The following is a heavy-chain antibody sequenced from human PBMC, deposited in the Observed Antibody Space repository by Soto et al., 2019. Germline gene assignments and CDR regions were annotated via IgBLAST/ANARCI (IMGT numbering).Heavy chain of an antibody. Sequence: PSQTLSLTCDISGDSVSSNNAAWSWIKQPPSRGLEWLGRTYYRSKWYNEYAVFVKSRIIINPDTSKNQFSLQLNSVTPEDTAVYYCARGYYDSTWVWSRGTPVTVSS. CDR2: TYYRSKWYN. V-gene: IGHV6-1*01. J-gene: IGHJ4*02. D-gene: IGHD3-22*01. CDR3: ARGYYDSTWV. CDR1: GDSVSSNNAA.